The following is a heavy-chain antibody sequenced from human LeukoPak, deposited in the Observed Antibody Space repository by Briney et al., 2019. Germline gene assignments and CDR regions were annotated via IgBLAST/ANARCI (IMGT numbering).Heavy chain of an antibody. J-gene: IGHJ4*02. V-gene: IGHV3-23*01. CDR3: AKGQSYYGSGSYYPDY. Sequence: PGGSLRLSCAASGFTFSSYAMSWVRQAPGKGLEWVSAISGSGGSTYYADSVKGRFTISRDNSKNTPYLQMNSLRAEDTAVYYCAKGQSYYGSGSYYPDYWGQGTLVTVSS. CDR2: ISGSGGST. CDR1: GFTFSSYA. D-gene: IGHD3-10*01.